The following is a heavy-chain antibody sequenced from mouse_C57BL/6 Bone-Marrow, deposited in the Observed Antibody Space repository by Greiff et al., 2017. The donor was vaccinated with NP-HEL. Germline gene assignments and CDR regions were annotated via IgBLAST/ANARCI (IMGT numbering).Heavy chain of an antibody. Sequence: DVMLVESGGGLVQPGGSLKLSCAASGFTFSDYYMYWVRQTPEKRLEWVAYISNGGGSTYYPDTVKGRFTISRANAKNTLYLQMSGLKSEDTAMYYCARFYYYGSSLPYFDVWGTGTTVTVSS. J-gene: IGHJ1*03. V-gene: IGHV5-12*01. D-gene: IGHD1-1*01. CDR2: ISNGGGST. CDR3: ARFYYYGSSLPYFDV. CDR1: GFTFSDYY.